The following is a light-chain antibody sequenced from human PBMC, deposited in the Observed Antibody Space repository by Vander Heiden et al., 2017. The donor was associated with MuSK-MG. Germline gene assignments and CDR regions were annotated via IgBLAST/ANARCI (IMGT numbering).Light chain of an antibody. J-gene: IGKJ1*01. V-gene: IGKV1-5*03. CDR2: QAS. CDR1: QNVRSW. CDR3: QQYKSDPWT. Sequence: IQMTQSPSTVSASVGDRVTITCRASQNVRSWLAWYQQKPGKAPKLLIYQASGLHSGVPSRFSGSESGTEFTLTISSLQPDDFATYYCQQYKSDPWTFGQGTKVEIK.